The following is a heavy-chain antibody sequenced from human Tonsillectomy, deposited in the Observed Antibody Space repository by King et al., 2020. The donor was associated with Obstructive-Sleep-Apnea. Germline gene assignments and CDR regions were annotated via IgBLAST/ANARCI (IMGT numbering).Heavy chain of an antibody. CDR3: ARHLVDFPSYYFDY. V-gene: IGHV4-39*01. CDR1: GGSISSSSYY. J-gene: IGHJ4*02. CDR2: VLYTGST. Sequence: QLQESGPGLVKPSETLSLTCTVSGGSISSSSYYWGRIRQPPGKGLEWIGSVLYTGSTYYNPYLKSRVTISVVTSKNQFSLELSSVTAADTALYYCARHLVDFPSYYFDYWGQGTLVTVSS. D-gene: IGHD3-16*01.